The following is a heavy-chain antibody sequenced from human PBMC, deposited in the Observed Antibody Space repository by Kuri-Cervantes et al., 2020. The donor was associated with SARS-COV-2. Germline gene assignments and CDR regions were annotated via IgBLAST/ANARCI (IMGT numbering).Heavy chain of an antibody. J-gene: IGHJ4*02. CDR1: GFTFSSYE. Sequence: GESLKISCAASGFTFSSYEMNWVRQAPGKELEWVSYISSSGSTIYYADSVKGRFTISRDNAKNSLYLQMNSLRAEDTAVYYCAPRGEGSGFDYWGQGTLVTVSS. CDR3: APRGEGSGFDY. CDR2: ISSSGSTI. V-gene: IGHV3-48*03. D-gene: IGHD3-16*01.